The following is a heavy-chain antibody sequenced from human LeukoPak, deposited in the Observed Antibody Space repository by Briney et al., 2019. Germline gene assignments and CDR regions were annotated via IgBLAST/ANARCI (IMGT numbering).Heavy chain of an antibody. V-gene: IGHV1-18*01. Sequence: GASVKVSCKASGYTFTSYGISWVRQAPGQGLEWTGWISAYNGNTNYAQKLQGRVTMTTDTSTSTAYMELRSLRSDDTAVYYCARVKDSSGYYYGYYYYMDVWGKGTTVTVSS. CDR2: ISAYNGNT. J-gene: IGHJ6*03. D-gene: IGHD3-22*01. CDR1: GYTFTSYG. CDR3: ARVKDSSGYYYGYYYYMDV.